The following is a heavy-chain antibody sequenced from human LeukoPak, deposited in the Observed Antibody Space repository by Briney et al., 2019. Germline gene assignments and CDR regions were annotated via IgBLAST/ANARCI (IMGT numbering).Heavy chain of an antibody. CDR3: ARHKSVVHIVESYFDY. J-gene: IGHJ4*02. Sequence: SETLSLTCTVSGGSISSYYWSWIRQPPGKGLEWIGYIYYSGSTNYNPSLKSRVTISVDTSKNQFSLKLSSVTAADTAVYYCARHKSVVHIVESYFDYWGQGTLVTASS. CDR2: IYYSGST. CDR1: GGSISSYY. D-gene: IGHD5-12*01. V-gene: IGHV4-59*08.